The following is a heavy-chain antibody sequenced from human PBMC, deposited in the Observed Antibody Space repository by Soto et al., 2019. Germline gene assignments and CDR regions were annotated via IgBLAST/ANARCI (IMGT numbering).Heavy chain of an antibody. V-gene: IGHV1-18*04. CDR2: ISTYNGDT. CDR1: GYSFTSYG. J-gene: IGHJ5*02. CDR3: ARGDSTGSPRGWFDP. D-gene: IGHD6-19*01. Sequence: QVQLVQSVTEVKKPGASVQVSCKASGYSFTSYGINWVRQAPGQGLEWMGWISTYNGDTNYAQKFQGRVTMTTDTSTTPAYMELRRLTSDDTAVYFCARGDSTGSPRGWFDPWGQGTVVTVSS.